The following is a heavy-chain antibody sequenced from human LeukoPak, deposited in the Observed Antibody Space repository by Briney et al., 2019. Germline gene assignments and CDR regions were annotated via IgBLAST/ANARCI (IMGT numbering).Heavy chain of an antibody. J-gene: IGHJ1*01. D-gene: IGHD3-22*01. CDR2: TYYRSEWYN. CDR3: AQADSTGYFYFQH. CDR1: GDSVSSNSAA. V-gene: IGHV6-1*01. Sequence: SQTLSLTCAISGDSVSSNSAAWNWIRQSPSRGLEWLGRTYYRSEWYNDYAVSVKSRININPDTSKNQFSLQLNSVTPADTAVYYCAQADSTGYFYFQHWGQGTLVTVSS.